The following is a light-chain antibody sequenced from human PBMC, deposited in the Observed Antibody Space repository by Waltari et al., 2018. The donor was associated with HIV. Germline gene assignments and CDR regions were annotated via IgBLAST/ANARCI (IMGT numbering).Light chain of an antibody. Sequence: QSVLTHPPSASGTPGQRVTISCSGSSSHIGSNTVNWYQQLPGTAPKLLIYSNNQRPSGVPDRFSGSKSGTSASLAISGLQSEDEADYYCAAWDDSLNGPWVFGGGTKLTVL. CDR2: SNN. CDR1: SSHIGSNT. V-gene: IGLV1-44*01. CDR3: AAWDDSLNGPWV. J-gene: IGLJ3*02.